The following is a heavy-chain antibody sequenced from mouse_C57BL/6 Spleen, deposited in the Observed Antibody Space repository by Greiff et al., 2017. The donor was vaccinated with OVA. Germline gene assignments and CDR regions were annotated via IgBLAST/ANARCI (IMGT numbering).Heavy chain of an antibody. D-gene: IGHD1-1*01. J-gene: IGHJ2*01. V-gene: IGHV1-75*01. CDR3: ASGIYYYGSFDY. CDR2: IFPGSGST. CDR1: GYTFTDYY. Sequence: QVQLKESGPELVKPGASVKISCKASGYTFTDYYINWVKQRPGQGLEWIGWIFPGSGSTYYNEKFKGKATLTVDKSSSTAYMLLSSLTSEDSAVYFCASGIYYYGSFDYWGQGTTLTVSS.